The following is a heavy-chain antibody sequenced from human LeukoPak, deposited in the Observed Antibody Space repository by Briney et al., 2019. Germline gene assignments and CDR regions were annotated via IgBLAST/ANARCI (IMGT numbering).Heavy chain of an antibody. CDR2: ISGGTT. CDR3: AKSVYHSGNY. V-gene: IGHV3-23*01. Sequence: SGGSLRLSCAASGSTISTYGMSWVRQAPGKGLEWVSSISGGTTYYADSVKGRFTISRDNSRNTVSLQMNSLRAEDTAVYYCAKSVYHSGNYWGQGTLVTVSS. D-gene: IGHD3-10*01. J-gene: IGHJ4*02. CDR1: GSTISTYG.